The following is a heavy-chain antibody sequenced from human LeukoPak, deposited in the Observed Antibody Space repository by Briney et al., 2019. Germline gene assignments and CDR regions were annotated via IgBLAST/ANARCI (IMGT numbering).Heavy chain of an antibody. Sequence: PGGSLRLSCAASGITFSSYGMSWVRQAPGKGLEWVSSISSTGGTTYYADSVKGRFTISRDNSKNTLYLQMNSLRAEDTAVYYCANNGGYSYGYFDYWGQGTLVTVSS. V-gene: IGHV3-23*01. CDR3: ANNGGYSYGYFDY. CDR1: GITFSSYG. D-gene: IGHD5-18*01. J-gene: IGHJ4*02. CDR2: ISSTGGTT.